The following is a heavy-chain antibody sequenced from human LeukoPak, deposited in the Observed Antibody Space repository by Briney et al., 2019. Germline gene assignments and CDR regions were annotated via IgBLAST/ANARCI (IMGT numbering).Heavy chain of an antibody. CDR3: ARRGGGYSSSSGHYYYYYMDV. Sequence: QPGGSLRLSCAASGFTFSSYWMSWVRQAPGKGLEWVANIKQDGSEKYYVDSVKGRFTISRDSAKNSLYLQMNSLRAEDTAVYYCARRGGGYSSSSGHYYYYYMDVWGKGTTVTVSS. CDR1: GFTFSSYW. J-gene: IGHJ6*03. V-gene: IGHV3-7*01. CDR2: IKQDGSEK. D-gene: IGHD6-6*01.